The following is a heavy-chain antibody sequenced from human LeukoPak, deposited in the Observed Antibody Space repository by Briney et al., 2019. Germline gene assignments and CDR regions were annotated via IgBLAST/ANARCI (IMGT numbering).Heavy chain of an antibody. CDR2: IRSKAYGGTT. Sequence: PGRFLRLFCTASGFTFGDYAMSWVRQAPGKGLEWVGFIRSKAYGGTTEYAASVKGRFTISRDDSKSIAYLQMNSLKTEDTAVYYCTRGWSRDYWGQGTLVTVSS. V-gene: IGHV3-49*04. CDR1: GFTFGDYA. CDR3: TRGWSRDY. J-gene: IGHJ4*02. D-gene: IGHD3-3*01.